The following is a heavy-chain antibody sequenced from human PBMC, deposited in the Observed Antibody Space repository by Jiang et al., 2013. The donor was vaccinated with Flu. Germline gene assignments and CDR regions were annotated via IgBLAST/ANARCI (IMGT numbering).Heavy chain of an antibody. J-gene: IGHJ4*02. CDR2: IIPIFGRP. Sequence: SGAEVKKPGSSVKVSCKASGGTFSSYSISWVRQAPGQGLEWVGGIIPIFGRPNYAQKFQGRVTITAVESTNTAYMELSSLRPEDTAVYYCARASSDCSSASCPFDYWGQGTLVTVSS. CDR1: GGTFSSYS. D-gene: IGHD2-2*01. V-gene: IGHV1-69*01. CDR3: ARASSDCSSASCPFDY.